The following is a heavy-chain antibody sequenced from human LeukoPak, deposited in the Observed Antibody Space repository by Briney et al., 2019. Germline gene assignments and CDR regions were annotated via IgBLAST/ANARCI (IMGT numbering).Heavy chain of an antibody. V-gene: IGHV4-59*01. CDR2: IYYSGST. J-gene: IGHJ6*02. CDR1: GGSISSYY. Sequence: SETLSLTCTVSGGSISSYYWSWIRQPPGKGLEWIGYIYYSGSTNYNPSLKSRVTISVDTSKNQFSLTLSSVTAADTAVYHCARSYDSSGYYYYGMDVWGQGTTVTVSS. CDR3: ARSYDSSGYYYYGMDV. D-gene: IGHD3-22*01.